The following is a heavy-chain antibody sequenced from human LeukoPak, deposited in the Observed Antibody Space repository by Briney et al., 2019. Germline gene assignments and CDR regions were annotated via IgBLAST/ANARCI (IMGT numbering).Heavy chain of an antibody. CDR2: ISDSGGST. V-gene: IGHV3-23*01. CDR1: GITLRNYG. Sequence: GGSLKLSFAFSGITLRNYGMTGVGQAPGQGLQWVAGISDSGGSTNYADSVKGRFTISRDNPKNTLYLQMNSLRAEDTAVYFCAKRGVVIRVILVGFHKEAYYFDSWGQGALVTVSS. J-gene: IGHJ4*02. CDR3: AKRGVVIRVILVGFHKEAYYFDS. D-gene: IGHD3-22*01.